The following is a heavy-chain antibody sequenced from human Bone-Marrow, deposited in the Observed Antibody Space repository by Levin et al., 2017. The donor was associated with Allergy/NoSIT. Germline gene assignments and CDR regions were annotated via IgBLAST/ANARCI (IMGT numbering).Heavy chain of an antibody. J-gene: IGHJ3*02. Sequence: GESLKISCAASGFTFSSYAMSWVRQAPGKGLEWVSGITSSGGSTNYADSVKGRFTISRDNSKNTLYLQMNSLRAEDTAVYYCAKDEAPGFSRNWYGGAFDMWGQGTMVTVSS. V-gene: IGHV3-23*01. D-gene: IGHD6-13*01. CDR2: ITSSGGST. CDR1: GFTFSSYA. CDR3: AKDEAPGFSRNWYGGAFDM.